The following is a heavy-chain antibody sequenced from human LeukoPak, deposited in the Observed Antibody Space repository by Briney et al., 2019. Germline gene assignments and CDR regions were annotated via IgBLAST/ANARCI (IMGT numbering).Heavy chain of an antibody. V-gene: IGHV4-59*08. J-gene: IGHJ4*02. CDR2: IYYSGST. Sequence: SETLSLTCTVSGDSINSYYWSWIRQPPGERLEWIGYIYYSGSTNYNPSLKSRVTISVDTSKNQFSLNLSSVTAADTAVYYCARGLRVATDFFDYWGQGTLVTVSS. D-gene: IGHD5-12*01. CDR3: ARGLRVATDFFDY. CDR1: GDSINSYY.